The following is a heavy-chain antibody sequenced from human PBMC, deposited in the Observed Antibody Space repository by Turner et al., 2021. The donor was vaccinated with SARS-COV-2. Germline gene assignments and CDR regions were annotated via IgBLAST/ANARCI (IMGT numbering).Heavy chain of an antibody. CDR2: IYYSGST. D-gene: IGHD6-19*01. CDR3: ARQSSGWYLPYFDY. CDR1: GGSISSSSYY. Sequence: QLQLQESGPGLVKPSETLSLTCTVSGGSISSSSYYWGWIRQPPGKGLEWIGYIYYSGSTNYNPSLKSRVTISVDTSKNQFSLKLSSVTAADTAVYYCARQSSGWYLPYFDYWGQGTLVTVSS. V-gene: IGHV4-61*05. J-gene: IGHJ4*02.